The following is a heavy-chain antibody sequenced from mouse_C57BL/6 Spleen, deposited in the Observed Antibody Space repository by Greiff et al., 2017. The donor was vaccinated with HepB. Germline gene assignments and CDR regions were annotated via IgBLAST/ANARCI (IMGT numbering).Heavy chain of an antibody. CDR3: ARYYGNYDWYFDV. V-gene: IGHV7-3*01. J-gene: IGHJ1*03. CDR2: IRNKANGYTT. Sequence: EVKLVESGGGLVQPGGSLSLSCAASGFTFTDYYMSWVRQPPGKALEWLGFIRNKANGYTTEYSASVKGRFTISRDNSQSILYLQMNALRAEDSATYYCARYYGNYDWYFDVWGTGTTVTVSS. CDR1: GFTFTDYY. D-gene: IGHD2-1*01.